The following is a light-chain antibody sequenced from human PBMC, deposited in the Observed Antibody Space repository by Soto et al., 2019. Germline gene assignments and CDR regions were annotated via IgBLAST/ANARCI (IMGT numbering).Light chain of an antibody. V-gene: IGKV3-15*01. Sequence: EIAMTQSPDTLSVSPGDRATLSCRASQGVRSDLAWYQQKAGQSPRLLIYGASTRAAETPARFSGSGSETEFTLTISSLQSEDFAVYYCQQYVMPPFTFGRGTKVEIK. CDR3: QQYVMPPFT. CDR2: GAS. CDR1: QGVRSD. J-gene: IGKJ2*01.